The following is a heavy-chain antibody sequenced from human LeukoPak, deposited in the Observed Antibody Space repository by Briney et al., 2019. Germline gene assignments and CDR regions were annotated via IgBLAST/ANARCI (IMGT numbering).Heavy chain of an antibody. D-gene: IGHD5-18*01. J-gene: IGHJ5*02. V-gene: IGHV4-34*01. CDR1: GGSFSGYY. CDR3: ARGVRSGGYSYGYPRFDP. Sequence: SETLSLTCAVYGGSFSGYYWSWIRQPPGKGLEWIGEINHSGSTNYNPSLKSRVTISVDTSKNQFSLKLSSVTAADTAVYCCARGVRSGGYSYGYPRFDPWGQGTLVTVSS. CDR2: INHSGST.